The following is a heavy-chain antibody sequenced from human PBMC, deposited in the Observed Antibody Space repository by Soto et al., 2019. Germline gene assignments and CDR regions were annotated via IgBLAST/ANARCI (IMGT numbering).Heavy chain of an antibody. V-gene: IGHV1-46*01. CDR2: INPSGGST. CDR3: ARISSGREGAFDI. J-gene: IGHJ3*02. CDR1: GYTFTSYY. Sequence: ASVKVSWKASGYTFTSYYMHLVRQAPGQGLEWMGIINPSGGSTSYAQKFQGRVTMTRDTSTSTVYMELSSLRSDDTAVYYCARISSGREGAFDIWGQGTMVTVSS. D-gene: IGHD6-19*01.